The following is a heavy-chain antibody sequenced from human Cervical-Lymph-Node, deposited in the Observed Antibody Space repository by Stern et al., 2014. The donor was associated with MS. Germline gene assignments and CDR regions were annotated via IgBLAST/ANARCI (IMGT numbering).Heavy chain of an antibody. J-gene: IGHJ4*02. Sequence: QLVESGGGVVQPGRSLRLSCTASGFTFSTYAMHWVRQAPGKGLEWVAVISYDGSRTYYADSVKGRFTISRDSSKSTLYLQMNSLRSQDTAVYYCARDRGKFSDLWSGHDYWGQGSLVTVSS. V-gene: IGHV3-30-3*01. CDR1: GFTFSTYA. CDR3: ARDRGKFSDLWSGHDY. D-gene: IGHD3-3*01. CDR2: ISYDGSRT.